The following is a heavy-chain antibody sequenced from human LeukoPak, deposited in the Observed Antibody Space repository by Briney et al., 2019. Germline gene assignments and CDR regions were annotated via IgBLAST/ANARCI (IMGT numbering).Heavy chain of an antibody. D-gene: IGHD3-22*01. CDR2: FDPEDGET. Sequence: ASVKVSCKVSGYTLTELSMHLVRQAPGKGLEWMGGFDPEDGETFYAQKFQGRVTMAEDTSTDTAYMELSSLRSEDTAVYYCATDYYYDSSGSYYTVDYWGQGTLVTVSS. J-gene: IGHJ4*02. CDR3: ATDYYYDSSGSYYTVDY. V-gene: IGHV1-24*01. CDR1: GYTLTELS.